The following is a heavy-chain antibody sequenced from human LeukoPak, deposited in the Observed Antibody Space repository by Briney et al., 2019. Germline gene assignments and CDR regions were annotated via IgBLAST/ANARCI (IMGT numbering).Heavy chain of an antibody. CDR1: GGSISSYY. V-gene: IGHV4-59*08. D-gene: IGHD3-3*01. CDR3: ASRGETIFGVVVDI. CDR2: IYYSGST. Sequence: PSETLSLTCTVSGGSISSYYWSWIRQPPGKGLEWIGYIYYSGSTNYNPSLKSRVTISVDTSKNQFSLKLSSVTAADTAVYYCASRGETIFGVVVDIWGQGTLVTVSS. J-gene: IGHJ3*02.